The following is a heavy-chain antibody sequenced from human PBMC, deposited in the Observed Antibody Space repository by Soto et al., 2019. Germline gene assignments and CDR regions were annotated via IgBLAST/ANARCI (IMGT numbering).Heavy chain of an antibody. D-gene: IGHD3-16*01. CDR3: ARGYWRLGESYYFDY. J-gene: IGHJ4*02. Sequence: VQLVESGGGLIQPGGSLRLSCETSGLTVGSSSWSWVRQAPGMGLEGVSVILTGGDTHYADSVKGRFTVSRDNSQNTVYLHMNNLRGEDTATYYCARGYWRLGESYYFDYWGQGTLVTVSS. CDR2: ILTGGDT. CDR1: GLTVGSSS. V-gene: IGHV3-53*01.